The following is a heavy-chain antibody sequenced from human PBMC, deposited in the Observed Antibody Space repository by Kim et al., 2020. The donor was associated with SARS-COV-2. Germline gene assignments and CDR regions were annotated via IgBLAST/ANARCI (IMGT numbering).Heavy chain of an antibody. J-gene: IGHJ4*02. D-gene: IGHD5-12*01. CDR1: GGSISSYY. Sequence: SETLSLTCTVSGGSISSYYWSWIRQPPGKGLEWIGYIYYSGSTNYNPSLKSRDTISVDTSKNQFSLKLSSVTAADTAVYYCARHIKRGYSGYDWGYWGQGTLVTVSS. CDR2: IYYSGST. V-gene: IGHV4-59*08. CDR3: ARHIKRGYSGYDWGY.